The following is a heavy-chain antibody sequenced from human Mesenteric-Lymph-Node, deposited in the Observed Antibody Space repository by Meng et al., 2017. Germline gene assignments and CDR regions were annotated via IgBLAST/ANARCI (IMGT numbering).Heavy chain of an antibody. CDR2: INPNSGGT. CDR3: ARDHSLWFGEFEHWYFDL. CDR1: GYTFTGYY. D-gene: IGHD3-10*01. J-gene: IGHJ2*01. V-gene: IGHV1-2*02. Sequence: ASVKVSCKASGYTFTGYYMHWVRQAPGQGLEWMGWINPNSGGTNYAQKFQGRVTMTRDTSISTAYMELSRLRSDDTAVYYCARDHSLWFGEFEHWYFDLWGRGTLVTVSS.